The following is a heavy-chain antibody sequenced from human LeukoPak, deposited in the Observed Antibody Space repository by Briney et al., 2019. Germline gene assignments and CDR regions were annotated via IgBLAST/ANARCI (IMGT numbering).Heavy chain of an antibody. J-gene: IGHJ6*02. D-gene: IGHD4-11*01. V-gene: IGHV3-30*18. CDR2: ISYDGSNK. CDR1: GFTFSSYG. CDR3: AKDPRRSRNYDYYYYYGMDV. Sequence: GGSLRLSCAASGFTFSSYGMHWGRQAPGKGLEWVAVISYDGSNKYYADSVKGRFTISRDNSKNTLYLQMNSLRAEDTAVYYCAKDPRRSRNYDYYYYYGMDVWGQGTTVTVSS.